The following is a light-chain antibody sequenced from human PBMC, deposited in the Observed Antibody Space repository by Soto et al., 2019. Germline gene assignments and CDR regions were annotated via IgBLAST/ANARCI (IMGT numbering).Light chain of an antibody. CDR2: DVT. CDR3: CSYAGSYTGV. V-gene: IGLV2-11*01. Sequence: QSALTQPRSVSGSPGQSVTISCTGTSSDVGGYNYVSWYEQHPVKAPKLRIYDVTKRPSGVPDRCAGSKSGNTASLTISGLQAEGEDDCCCCSYAGSYTGVFGTGTKVTVL. CDR1: SSDVGGYNY. J-gene: IGLJ1*01.